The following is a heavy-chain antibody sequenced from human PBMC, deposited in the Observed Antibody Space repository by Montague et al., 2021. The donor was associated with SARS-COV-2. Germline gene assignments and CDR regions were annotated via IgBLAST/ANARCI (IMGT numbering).Heavy chain of an antibody. V-gene: IGHV3-53*04. CDR3: ARGLRIAAAGTGSGYYYGMDV. CDR1: GFTVSSNY. CDR2: IYSGGST. D-gene: IGHD6-13*01. Sequence: SLRLSCAASGFTVSSNYMSWVRQAPGKGLEWVSVIYSGGSTYYVDSVKGRFTISRHNSKNTLYLQMNSLRAEDTAVYYCARGLRIAAAGTGSGYYYGMDVWGQGTTVTVSS. J-gene: IGHJ6*02.